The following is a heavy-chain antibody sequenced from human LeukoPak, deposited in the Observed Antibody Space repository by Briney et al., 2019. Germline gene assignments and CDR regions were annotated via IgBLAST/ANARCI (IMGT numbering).Heavy chain of an antibody. CDR3: ASRKIPGNWFDP. Sequence: SETLSLTCTVSGGSISSYYWSWIRQTPGKGLEWIAYIYYSGNTNYNPSLKSRVTISVDTSKNQFSLKLSSVTAADTAVYYCASRKIPGNWFDPWGQGTLVTVSS. D-gene: IGHD2-2*01. CDR2: IYYSGNT. J-gene: IGHJ5*02. V-gene: IGHV4-59*01. CDR1: GGSISSYY.